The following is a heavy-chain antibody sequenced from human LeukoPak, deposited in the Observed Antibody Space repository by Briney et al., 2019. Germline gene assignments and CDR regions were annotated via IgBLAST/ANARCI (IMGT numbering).Heavy chain of an antibody. D-gene: IGHD4-23*01. J-gene: IGHJ4*02. Sequence: GGSLKLSCVASGFTFSGSVMHWVRQASGKGLEWVGRIRSKGDSYATAYAASVKGRFTISRDDSKNTAYLQMNSLRTEDTAVYYCARDSPTTVAFEYWGQGTLVTVSS. CDR1: GFTFSGSV. CDR3: ARDSPTTVAFEY. V-gene: IGHV3-73*01. CDR2: IRSKGDSYAT.